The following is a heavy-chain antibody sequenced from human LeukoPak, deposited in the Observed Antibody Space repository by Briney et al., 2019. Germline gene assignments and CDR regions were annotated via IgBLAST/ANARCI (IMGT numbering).Heavy chain of an antibody. CDR3: ARGEGEDILVVVAATQVFVH. J-gene: IGHJ4*02. CDR2: INHSGST. V-gene: IGHV4-34*01. Sequence: PSETLSLTCAVYGGSFSGYYWSWIRQPPGKGVEWIGEINHSGSTNYNPSLKSRVTIPVETPKNPFSLKVSSVTAADTAVYYCARGEGEDILVVVAATQVFVHWAQGPRLTVPT. D-gene: IGHD2-15*01. CDR1: GGSFSGYY.